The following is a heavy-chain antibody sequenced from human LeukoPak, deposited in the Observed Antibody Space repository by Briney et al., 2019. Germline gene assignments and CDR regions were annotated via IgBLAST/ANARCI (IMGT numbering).Heavy chain of an antibody. Sequence: SQTLSLTCAISGDSVSSNSAAWNWIRQSPSRGLEWLGRTYYRSKWYNDYAVSVKSRITINPDTSKNQFSLQLNSVTPEDTAVYYCARDQSYSSSWYTHNWFDPWGQGTLVTVSS. D-gene: IGHD6-13*01. V-gene: IGHV6-1*01. CDR2: TYYRSKWYN. CDR1: GDSVSSNSAA. CDR3: ARDQSYSSSWYTHNWFDP. J-gene: IGHJ5*02.